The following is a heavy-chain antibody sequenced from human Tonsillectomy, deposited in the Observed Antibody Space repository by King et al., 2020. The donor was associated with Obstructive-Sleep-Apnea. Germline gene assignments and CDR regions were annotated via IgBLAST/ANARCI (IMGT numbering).Heavy chain of an antibody. J-gene: IGHJ4*02. CDR3: AREGRLAAYFDH. V-gene: IGHV3-30-3*01. CDR1: GFTFSSFA. CDR2: ISYDGNNK. D-gene: IGHD2-15*01. Sequence: VQLVESGGGVVQPGRSLRLSCAASGFTFSSFAMHWVRQAPGKGLEWVAVISYDGNNKFYADSVKGRFTISRDNSNSALFLQMSSLRTEDMAVYYCAREGRLAAYFDHWGQGTLVTVSS.